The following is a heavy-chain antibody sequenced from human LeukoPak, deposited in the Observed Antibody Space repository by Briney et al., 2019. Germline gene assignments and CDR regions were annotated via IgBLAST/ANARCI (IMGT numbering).Heavy chain of an antibody. CDR2: INHSGST. CDR3: ARRHVVPAAKYHPRGYWYFDL. Sequence: GSLRLSCAASGFTFSSYWMSWVRQAPGKGLEWIGEINHSGSTNYNPFLKSRVTISVDTSRNQFSLKLSSVTAADTAVYYCARRHVVPAAKYHPRGYWYFDLWGRGTLVTVSS. V-gene: IGHV4-34*01. D-gene: IGHD2-2*01. CDR1: GFTFSSYW. J-gene: IGHJ2*01.